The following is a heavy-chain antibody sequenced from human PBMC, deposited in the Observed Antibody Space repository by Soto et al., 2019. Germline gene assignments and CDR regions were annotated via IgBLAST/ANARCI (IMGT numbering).Heavy chain of an antibody. Sequence: QVQLQESGPGLVKPSETLSLTCTVSGGSISSYYWSWIRQPPGKGLEWIGYIYYSGSTNYNPSLTXRXTXXVDASKNHFSLKLSSVTAADTAVYYCARGRGYDCVDTRLDIWGQGTMVTVSS. CDR1: GGSISSYY. D-gene: IGHD5-12*01. CDR3: ARGRGYDCVDTRLDI. J-gene: IGHJ3*02. CDR2: IYYSGST. V-gene: IGHV4-59*08.